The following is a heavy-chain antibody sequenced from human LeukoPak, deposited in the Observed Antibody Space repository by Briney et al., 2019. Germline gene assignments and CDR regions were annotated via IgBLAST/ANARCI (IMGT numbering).Heavy chain of an antibody. Sequence: SETLSLTCTVSGGSINNGGYYWSWIRQHPGKGLEWIGYIYYSGSSYYNPSLRSRVTISVDTSKNHFSLKLSSVTAADTAVYYCARNRDGYNSFDYWGQGTLVTVSS. V-gene: IGHV4-31*03. CDR3: ARNRDGYNSFDY. CDR1: GGSINNGGYY. J-gene: IGHJ4*02. CDR2: IYYSGSS. D-gene: IGHD5-24*01.